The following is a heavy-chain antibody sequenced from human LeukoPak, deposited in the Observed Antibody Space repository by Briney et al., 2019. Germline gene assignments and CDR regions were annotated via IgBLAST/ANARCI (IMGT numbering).Heavy chain of an antibody. J-gene: IGHJ4*02. D-gene: IGHD2-15*01. CDR3: ASDSLGYCSGGSCYVNY. Sequence: VASVKVSCKASGGTFSSYAISWVRQAPGQGLEWMGRIIPILGIANYAQKFQGRVTITADKSTSTAYMELSSLRSEDTAVYYCASDSLGYCSGGSCYVNYWGQGTLVTVSS. CDR1: GGTFSSYA. V-gene: IGHV1-69*04. CDR2: IIPILGIA.